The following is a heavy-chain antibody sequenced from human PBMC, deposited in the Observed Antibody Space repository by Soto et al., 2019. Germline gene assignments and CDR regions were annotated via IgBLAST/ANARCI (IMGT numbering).Heavy chain of an antibody. Sequence: EVQLVESGGGLVQPGGSLRLSCAASGFTVSSNYMSWVRQAPGKGLEWVSVIYSGGSTYYADSVKGRFTISRHTSKNTLCLQMNSRTAEVTAVYYCAREVGRGWFDPWCQGTLVTVSS. CDR1: GFTVSSNY. CDR3: AREVGRGWFDP. V-gene: IGHV3-53*04. J-gene: IGHJ5*02. CDR2: IYSGGST.